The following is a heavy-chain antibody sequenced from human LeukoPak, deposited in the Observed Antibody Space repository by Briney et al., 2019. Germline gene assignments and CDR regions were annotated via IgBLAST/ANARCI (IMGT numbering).Heavy chain of an antibody. CDR2: IYPGDSDT. V-gene: IGHV5-51*01. CDR3: VRHEEVGGMFYLDY. J-gene: IGHJ4*02. Sequence: GESLKISCKGSGYSFNRYWIGWVRQMPGKGLQWMGIIYPGDSDTRFSPSFQGQVTISADKSISTAYLQWSSLKASDTAVYYCVRHEEVGGMFYLDYWGQGTLVNVSS. CDR1: GYSFNRYW. D-gene: IGHD6-19*01.